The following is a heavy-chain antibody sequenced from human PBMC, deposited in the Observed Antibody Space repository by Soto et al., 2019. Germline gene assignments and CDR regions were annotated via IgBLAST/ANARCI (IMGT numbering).Heavy chain of an antibody. CDR2: ISGSGGST. J-gene: IGHJ4*02. CDR3: AKDRRRSPKDDSSGYYPSFDY. D-gene: IGHD3-22*01. CDR1: GFTFSSYA. V-gene: IGHV3-23*01. Sequence: GGSLRLSCAASGFTFSSYAMSWVRQAPGKGLEWVSAISGSGGSTYYADSVKGRFTISRDNSKNTLYLQMNSLRAEDTAVYYCAKDRRRSPKDDSSGYYPSFDYWGQGTLVTVSS.